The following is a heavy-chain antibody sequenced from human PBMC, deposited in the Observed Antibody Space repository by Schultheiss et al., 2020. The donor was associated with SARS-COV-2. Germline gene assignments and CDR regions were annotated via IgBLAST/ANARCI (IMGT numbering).Heavy chain of an antibody. D-gene: IGHD3-22*01. Sequence: SVKVSCKASGGTFSSYAISWVRQAPGQGLEWMGGIIPIFGTANYAQKFQGRVTITADESTSTAYMELRSLRSDDTAVYYCARVEVVVPDAFDIWGQGTMVTVSS. CDR1: GGTFSSYA. CDR2: IIPIFGTA. V-gene: IGHV1-69*13. CDR3: ARVEVVVPDAFDI. J-gene: IGHJ3*02.